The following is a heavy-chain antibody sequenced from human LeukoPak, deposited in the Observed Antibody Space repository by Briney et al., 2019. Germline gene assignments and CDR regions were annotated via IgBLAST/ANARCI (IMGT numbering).Heavy chain of an antibody. Sequence: SGGSLRLSCAASGFTFSSYWMSWVRQAPGQGLEWVSYISTSVTIIYYADSVKGRFTISRDNAKNSLYLQMNSLRAEDTAVYYCARDFHYYDSSGLPGYWGQGTLVTVSS. D-gene: IGHD3-22*01. CDR3: ARDFHYYDSSGLPGY. CDR1: GFTFSSYW. J-gene: IGHJ4*02. V-gene: IGHV3-48*04. CDR2: ISTSVTII.